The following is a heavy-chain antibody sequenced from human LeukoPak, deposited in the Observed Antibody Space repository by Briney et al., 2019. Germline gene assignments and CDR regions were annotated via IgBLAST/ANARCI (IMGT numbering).Heavy chain of an antibody. CDR3: ARGKGSGYALFAFDI. CDR2: ISSSSSYI. J-gene: IGHJ3*02. D-gene: IGHD5-12*01. V-gene: IGHV3-21*01. CDR1: GFTFSSYS. Sequence: GGSLRLSCAASGFTFSSYSMNWVRQAPGKGLEWVSSISSSSSYIYYADSVKGRFTISRDNAKNSLYLQMNSLRAEDTAVYYCARGKGSGYALFAFDIWGQGTMVTVSS.